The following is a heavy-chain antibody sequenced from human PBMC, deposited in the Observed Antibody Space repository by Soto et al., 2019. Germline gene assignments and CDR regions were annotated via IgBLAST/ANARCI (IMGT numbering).Heavy chain of an antibody. CDR2: IIPLYGTV. D-gene: IGHD3-10*01. J-gene: IGHJ4*02. Sequence: QDHLAQSGAEVKKPGSSVTVSCKASGGTFNSYGISWVRQAPGQGLDWMGVIIPLYGTVNNAQKFQGRVSITADKSTSTDYMELSSLRSDDTAVYYCARVRVIRGVIPSHFGLWGQGTLVTVSS. CDR1: GGTFNSYG. V-gene: IGHV1-69*06. CDR3: ARVRVIRGVIPSHFGL.